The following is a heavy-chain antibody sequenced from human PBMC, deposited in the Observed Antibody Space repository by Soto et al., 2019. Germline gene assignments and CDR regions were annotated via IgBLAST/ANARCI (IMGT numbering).Heavy chain of an antibody. CDR1: GYTFTSYD. Sequence: QVQLVQCGAEVKKPGASVKVSCKASGYTFTSYDINWVRQATGQGLEWMGWMNPNSGNTGYAQKFQGRVTMTRNTPISTAYMQLSSLRSEDTTVYYCARGPEYYDFWSGPLPFDYWGQGTLVTVSS. CDR2: MNPNSGNT. V-gene: IGHV1-8*01. CDR3: ARGPEYYDFWSGPLPFDY. D-gene: IGHD3-3*01. J-gene: IGHJ4*02.